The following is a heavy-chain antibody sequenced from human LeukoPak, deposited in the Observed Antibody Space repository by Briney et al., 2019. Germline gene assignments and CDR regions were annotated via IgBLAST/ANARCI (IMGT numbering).Heavy chain of an antibody. CDR3: ARDSDAVDDAFDI. D-gene: IGHD6-19*01. Sequence: GGTLRLSCAASGYTFTSYYMHWVRQAPGQGLEWMGITNPSGGSTIYAQKFQGRVTMTRDTSTTTVNMELSSLRSEDTAVYYCARDSDAVDDAFDIWGQGTVVAVSS. CDR2: TNPSGGST. CDR1: GYTFTSYY. V-gene: IGHV1-46*01. J-gene: IGHJ3*02.